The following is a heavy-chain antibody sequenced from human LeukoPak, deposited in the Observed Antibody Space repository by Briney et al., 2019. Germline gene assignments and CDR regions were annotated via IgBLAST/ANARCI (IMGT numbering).Heavy chain of an antibody. CDR1: GFTVSSDY. CDR3: ARHDWFDP. V-gene: IGHV3-66*04. J-gene: IGHJ5*02. Sequence: GGSLRLSFAASGFTVSSDYMSWFRRAPGKGLEWVSVLYSGGSTYYADSVKGRFSISRDNSENTLYLQMNSLRVEDTAVYYCARHDWFDPWGRGTLVTVSS. CDR2: LYSGGST.